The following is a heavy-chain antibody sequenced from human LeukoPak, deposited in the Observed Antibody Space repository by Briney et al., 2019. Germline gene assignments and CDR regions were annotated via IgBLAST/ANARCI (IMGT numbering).Heavy chain of an antibody. J-gene: IGHJ4*02. CDR2: ISGSGDNT. V-gene: IGHV3-23*01. Sequence: PGGSLRLSCAASGFTFSSYAMSWVHQAPGKGLEWVSTISGSGDNTYHADSVKGRFTISRDNSKNTLYLQMNSLRAEDTAVYYCAKDLLVRGFDFWSGHPARLDYWGQGTLVTVSS. CDR1: GFTFSSYA. CDR3: AKDLLVRGFDFWSGHPARLDY. D-gene: IGHD3-3*01.